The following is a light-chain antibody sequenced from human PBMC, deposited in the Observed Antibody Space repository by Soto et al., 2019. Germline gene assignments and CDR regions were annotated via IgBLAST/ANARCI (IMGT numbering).Light chain of an antibody. V-gene: IGLV9-49*01. CDR2: VDSDGIVG. Sequence: QPVLTQPPSASASLGASVTLTCILSSDYTNYKVDWYQQRPGKGPRFVMRVDSDGIVGPRGDGIPNRFSVLASGLNRYLTIQNIQEEDESDYYCGADDGSGSDFVYFFGSGTKVTVL. J-gene: IGLJ1*01. CDR3: GADDGSGSDFVYF. CDR1: SDYTNYK.